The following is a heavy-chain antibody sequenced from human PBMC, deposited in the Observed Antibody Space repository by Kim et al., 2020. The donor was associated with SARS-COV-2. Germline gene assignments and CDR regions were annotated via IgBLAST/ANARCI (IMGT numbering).Heavy chain of an antibody. CDR3: ARLRSIGTLQQLVRVGYFDY. Sequence: GGSLRLSCAASGFTVSSNYMSWVRQAPGKGLEWVSVIYSGGSTYYADSVKGRFTISRDNSKNTLYLQMNSLRAEDTAVYYCARLRSIGTLQQLVRVGYFDYWGQGTLVTVSS. V-gene: IGHV3-66*04. CDR2: IYSGGST. D-gene: IGHD6-13*01. CDR1: GFTVSSNY. J-gene: IGHJ4*02.